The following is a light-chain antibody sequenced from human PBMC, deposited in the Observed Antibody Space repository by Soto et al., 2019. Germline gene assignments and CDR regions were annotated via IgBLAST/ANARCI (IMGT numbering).Light chain of an antibody. V-gene: IGKV3-20*01. Sequence: EIVLTQSPGTLSLSPGERATLSCRASQSVSSSYLAGYQQKPGQAPRLLIYGASSRATGIPDRFSGSGSGTDFTLTISRLEPADVAVYYCQQYGSSPLTFGGGTNVDIK. J-gene: IGKJ4*01. CDR3: QQYGSSPLT. CDR1: QSVSSSY. CDR2: GAS.